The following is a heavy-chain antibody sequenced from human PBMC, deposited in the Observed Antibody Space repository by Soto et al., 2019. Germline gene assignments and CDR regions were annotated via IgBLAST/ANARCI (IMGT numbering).Heavy chain of an antibody. J-gene: IGHJ4*02. CDR1: GGSISSGGYY. Sequence: QVQLQESGPGLVKPSQTLSLTCTVSGGSISSGGYYWSWIRQHPGKCLEWIGYIYYSGSTYYNPSLKSRVTISVDTSKNQFSLKLSSVTAADTAVYYCARGNFVVVVAAMDYWCQGTMVTVSS. CDR3: ARGNFVVVVAAMDY. CDR2: IYYSGST. V-gene: IGHV4-31*03. D-gene: IGHD2-15*01.